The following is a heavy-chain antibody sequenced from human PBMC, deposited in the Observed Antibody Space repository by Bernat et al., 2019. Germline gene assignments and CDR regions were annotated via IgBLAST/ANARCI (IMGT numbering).Heavy chain of an antibody. Sequence: EVQLVESGGGLVKPGRSLRLSCAASGFTFDDYAMHWVRQAPGKGLEWVSGISWNSGSIGYADSVKRRFTISRDNAKNSLHLQMNSLRAEDTALYYCVKDVNDFWSGYSRFDPWGQGTLVSVSS. CDR2: ISWNSGSI. J-gene: IGHJ5*02. CDR1: GFTFDDYA. V-gene: IGHV3-9*01. CDR3: VKDVNDFWSGYSRFDP. D-gene: IGHD3-3*01.